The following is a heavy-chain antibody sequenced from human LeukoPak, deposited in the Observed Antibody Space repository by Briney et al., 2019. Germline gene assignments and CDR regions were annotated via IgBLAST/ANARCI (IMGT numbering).Heavy chain of an antibody. J-gene: IGHJ4*02. CDR1: GFTFSSYG. D-gene: IGHD2-15*01. CDR2: ISGSDGST. V-gene: IGHV3-23*01. Sequence: GGSLRLSCAASGFTFSSYGMHWVRQAPGKGLEWVSTISGSDGSTYYADSVKGRFTISRDNSKSTLYLQMNSLRVEDTAIYYCAKGRGYCTGGSCYSDYWGQGTLVTVSS. CDR3: AKGRGYCTGGSCYSDY.